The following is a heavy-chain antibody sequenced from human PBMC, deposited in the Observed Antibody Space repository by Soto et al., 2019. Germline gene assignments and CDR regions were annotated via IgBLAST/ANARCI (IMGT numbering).Heavy chain of an antibody. CDR3: AKDRSIAVAGEWFDP. CDR2: ISYDGSNK. Sequence: QVQLVESGGGVVQPGRSLRLSCAASGFTFSSYGMHWVRQAPGKGLEWVAVISYDGSNKYYADSVKGRFTISRDNSKNTLYLQMNSLRAEDTAVYYCAKDRSIAVAGEWFDPWGQETLVTVSS. CDR1: GFTFSSYG. D-gene: IGHD6-19*01. J-gene: IGHJ5*02. V-gene: IGHV3-30*18.